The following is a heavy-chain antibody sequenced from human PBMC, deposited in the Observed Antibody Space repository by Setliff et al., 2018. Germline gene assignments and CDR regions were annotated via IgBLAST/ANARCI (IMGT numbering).Heavy chain of an antibody. D-gene: IGHD6-13*01. CDR1: GFTFSTHS. CDR2: ISRSSTYI. J-gene: IGHJ3*02. Sequence: GGSLRLSCAASGFTFSTHSMNWVRQAPGKGLEWVSSISRSSTYIYYADSMKGRFIISRDNAKNSLYLQMNSLRAEDTAVYYCASAGHSGSWFPFDAFHIWGQGTMVTVS. V-gene: IGHV3-21*01. CDR3: ASAGHSGSWFPFDAFHI.